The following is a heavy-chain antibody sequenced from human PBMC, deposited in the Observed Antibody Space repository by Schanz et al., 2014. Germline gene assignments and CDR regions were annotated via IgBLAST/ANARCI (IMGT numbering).Heavy chain of an antibody. CDR1: GGTFNSYT. CDR3: ARAKRVGDMDV. Sequence: QVQLVQSGAEVKKPGSSMKVSCKASGGTFNSYTINWVRQAPGQGLEWMGRIIPILGIANYAQKFQGRVAITADRSTSAAYMELSSLRSEDTAVYYCARAKRVGDMDVWGQGTTVTVSS. V-gene: IGHV1-69*02. CDR2: IIPILGIA. J-gene: IGHJ6*02. D-gene: IGHD3-10*01.